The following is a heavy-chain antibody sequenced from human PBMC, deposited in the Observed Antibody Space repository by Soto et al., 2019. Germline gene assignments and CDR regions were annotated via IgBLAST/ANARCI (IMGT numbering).Heavy chain of an antibody. Sequence: QVQLVQSGAEVKKPGSSVKVSCKASGGTFSSYAISWVRQAPGQGLEWMGGIIPIFGPANYAQKFQGRVTITQDKYTITAYMEPSSMRSEDTAVYYCASPRIYCSSTGCHMRPPFDPWGQGTLVTVSS. CDR1: GGTFSSYA. D-gene: IGHD2-2*01. CDR3: ASPRIYCSSTGCHMRPPFDP. V-gene: IGHV1-69*06. CDR2: IIPIFGPA. J-gene: IGHJ5*02.